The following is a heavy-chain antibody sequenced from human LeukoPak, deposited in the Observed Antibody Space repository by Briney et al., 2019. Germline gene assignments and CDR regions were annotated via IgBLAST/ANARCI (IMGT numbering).Heavy chain of an antibody. V-gene: IGHV1-69*04. CDR3: AREYCSGGSCYDY. D-gene: IGHD2-15*01. J-gene: IGHJ4*02. Sequence: PGASVKVSCKASGGTFSSYAISWVRQAPGQGLEWMGRIIPILGIANYAQKFQGRVTITADKSTSTAYMELSSLRSEDTAVYYCAREYCSGGSCYDYWGQGTLVTVSS. CDR1: GGTFSSYA. CDR2: IIPILGIA.